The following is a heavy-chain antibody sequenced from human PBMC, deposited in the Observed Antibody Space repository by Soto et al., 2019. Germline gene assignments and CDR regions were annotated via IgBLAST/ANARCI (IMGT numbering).Heavy chain of an antibody. V-gene: IGHV4-34*01. CDR3: ARASNKRGYNYGPDD. Sequence: PSETLFLTCAVYGGSFSGYYWSWIRQPPGKGLEWIGEINHSGSTNYNPSLKSRVTISVDTSKNQFSLKLSSVTAADTALYYCARASNKRGYNYGPDDWGQGPLGTVSS. J-gene: IGHJ4*02. CDR2: INHSGST. CDR1: GGSFSGYY. D-gene: IGHD5-18*01.